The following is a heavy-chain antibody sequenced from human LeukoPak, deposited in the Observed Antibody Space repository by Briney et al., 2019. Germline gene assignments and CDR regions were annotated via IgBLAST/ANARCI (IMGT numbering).Heavy chain of an antibody. V-gene: IGHV3-23*01. J-gene: IGHJ4*02. CDR2: LTEDGGSS. CDR1: GFAFSSYG. Sequence: GGSLRLSCAASGFAFSSYGMSWVRQAPGKGLEWVSALTEDGGSSYYADSVKGRFSISRDNSKNTLYLQMNNLRAEDTAVYYCAILKVVANGYWGQGTLVTVSS. D-gene: IGHD2-2*01. CDR3: AILKVVANGY.